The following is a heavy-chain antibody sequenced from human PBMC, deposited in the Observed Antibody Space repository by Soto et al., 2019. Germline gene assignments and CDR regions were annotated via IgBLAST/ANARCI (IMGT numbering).Heavy chain of an antibody. CDR2: INPNGGVT. Sequence: GASVKVSCKSSGDSFNDYYIHWVRQAPGQGLEWMGWINPNGGVTKYAQKFQGWVTMTRDTSIRTAYMELSRLRSDDTAIYYCARESGGATATLDYYYFYMDVWGKGTTVTVSS. CDR3: ARESGGATATLDYYYFYMDV. J-gene: IGHJ6*03. D-gene: IGHD5-12*01. CDR1: GDSFNDYY. V-gene: IGHV1-2*04.